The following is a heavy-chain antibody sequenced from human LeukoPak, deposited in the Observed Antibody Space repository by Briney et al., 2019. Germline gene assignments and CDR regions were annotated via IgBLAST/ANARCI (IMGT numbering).Heavy chain of an antibody. CDR2: IYYSGST. CDR1: GGSISSYY. CDR3: AKFNGVLRWYPAL. Sequence: ETLSLTCTVSGGSISSYYWSWIRQPPGKGLEWIGYIYYSGSTNYNPSLKSRVTISVDTSKNQFSLKLSSVTAADTAVYYCAKFNGVLRWYPALWGQGTLVTVSS. V-gene: IGHV4-59*01. J-gene: IGHJ4*02. D-gene: IGHD4-23*01.